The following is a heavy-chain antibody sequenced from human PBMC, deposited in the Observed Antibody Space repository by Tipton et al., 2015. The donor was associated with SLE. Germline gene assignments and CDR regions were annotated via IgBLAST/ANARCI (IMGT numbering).Heavy chain of an antibody. CDR2: IYHSGST. J-gene: IGHJ3*02. D-gene: IGHD3-10*01. Sequence: TLSLTCTVSGGSISSGDYSWTWIRQPPGKGLEWIGYIYHSGSTNYNPSLKSRVTISVDTSKNQFSLKLSSVTAADTAVYYCARGPGLLWFGERKGAFGIWGQGTIVTVSS. CDR1: GGSISSGDYS. CDR3: ARGPGLLWFGERKGAFGI. V-gene: IGHV4-30-4*01.